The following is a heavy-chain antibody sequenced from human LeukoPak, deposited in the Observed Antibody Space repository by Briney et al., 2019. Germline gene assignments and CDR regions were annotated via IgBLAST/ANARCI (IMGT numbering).Heavy chain of an antibody. CDR2: IYYSGST. V-gene: IGHV4-59*01. Sequence: SETLSLTCTVSGGSISSYYWSWIRQPPGKGLEWIGYIYYSGSTNYNPSLKSRVTISVDTSKNQFSLKLSSVTAADTAVYYCARDRSTMVRGVLYYYYMDVWGKGTTVTVSS. CDR3: ARDRSTMVRGVLYYYYMDV. J-gene: IGHJ6*03. D-gene: IGHD3-10*01. CDR1: GGSISSYY.